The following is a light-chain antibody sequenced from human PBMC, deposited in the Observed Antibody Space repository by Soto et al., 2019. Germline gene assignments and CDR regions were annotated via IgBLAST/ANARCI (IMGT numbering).Light chain of an antibody. J-gene: IGLJ3*02. CDR3: SSFTDTGTVM. Sequence: QSALTQPASVSGSPGQSFTIPCTGSSSDVGAYNSVSWYQQHPGKAPKLIIFDVSNRPSGVSNRFSGSKSGNTASLTISGLQAEDEADYYCSSFTDTGTVMFGGGTKLTVL. V-gene: IGLV2-14*03. CDR2: DVS. CDR1: SSDVGAYNS.